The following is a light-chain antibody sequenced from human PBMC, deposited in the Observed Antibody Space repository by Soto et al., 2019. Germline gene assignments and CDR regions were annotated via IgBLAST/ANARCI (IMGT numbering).Light chain of an antibody. V-gene: IGLV4-69*01. J-gene: IGLJ2*01. CDR1: SGHSSYA. CDR2: LNSDGSH. CDR3: QTWGTGPLV. Sequence: QPVLTQSPSASASLGASVKHTCTLSSGHSSYAIAWHQQQPEKGPRYLMKLNSDGSHSKGDGIPDRFSGSSSGAERYLTISSLQSEDEADYYCQTWGTGPLVFGGGTKLTVL.